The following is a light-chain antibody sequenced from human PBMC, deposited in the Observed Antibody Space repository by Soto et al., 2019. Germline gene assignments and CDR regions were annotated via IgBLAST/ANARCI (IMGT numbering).Light chain of an antibody. CDR3: QQYHSYWT. Sequence: DIQMTQSPSTLSASVGDTVTVTCRASQSVSGWLAWFQQKPGKAPKLLIYDASSLESGVPQRFSGSGSGTEFTLTISSPQTDDFSTYYCQQYHSYWTFGQGTKVDIK. CDR1: QSVSGW. CDR2: DAS. J-gene: IGKJ1*01. V-gene: IGKV1-5*01.